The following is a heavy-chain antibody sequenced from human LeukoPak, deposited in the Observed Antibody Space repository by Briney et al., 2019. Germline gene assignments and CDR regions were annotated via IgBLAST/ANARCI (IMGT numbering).Heavy chain of an antibody. Sequence: PSETLSLTCTVSGGSINSSSYSWGWIRQPPGEGLEWIGTIYYSGTIYYRPSLKSRVTISVDTSKNQFSLKLFSVTAADTAVYYCARGLGIFGVVYFDYWGQGTLVTVSS. CDR1: GGSINSSSYS. D-gene: IGHD3-3*01. CDR2: IYYSGTI. J-gene: IGHJ4*02. V-gene: IGHV4-39*01. CDR3: ARGLGIFGVVYFDY.